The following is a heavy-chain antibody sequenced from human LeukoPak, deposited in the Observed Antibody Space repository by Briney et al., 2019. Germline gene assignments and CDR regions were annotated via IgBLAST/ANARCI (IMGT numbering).Heavy chain of an antibody. CDR1: GGTFSSYA. D-gene: IGHD1-26*01. J-gene: IGHJ3*02. CDR2: IIPIFGTA. V-gene: IGHV1-69*05. Sequence: SVKVSCKASGGTFSSYAISWVRQAPGQGLEWMGGIIPIFGTANYAQKFQGRVTITTDESTSTAYMELGSLRSEDSAVYYCARPSYSGSLRFQVAFDIWGQGTMVTVSS. CDR3: ARPSYSGSLRFQVAFDI.